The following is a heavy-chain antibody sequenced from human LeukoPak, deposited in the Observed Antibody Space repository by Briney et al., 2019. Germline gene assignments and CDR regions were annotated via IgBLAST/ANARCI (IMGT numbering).Heavy chain of an antibody. J-gene: IGHJ3*02. CDR3: ASSGYSGYRDAFDI. CDR1: GFTFSDHY. CDR2: TRNKANSYTT. V-gene: IGHV3-72*01. D-gene: IGHD5-12*01. Sequence: GGSLRLSCAASGFTFSDHYMDWVRQAPGKGLEWVGRTRNKANSYTTEYTASVKGRFTISRDDSKNSLYLQMNSLKTEDTAVYYCASSGYSGYRDAFDIWGQGTMVTVSS.